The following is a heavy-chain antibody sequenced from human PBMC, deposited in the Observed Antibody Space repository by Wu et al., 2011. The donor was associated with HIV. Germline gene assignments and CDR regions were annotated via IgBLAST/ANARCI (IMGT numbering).Heavy chain of an antibody. Sequence: QVQLVQSGAEVKKPGASVKVSCKASGYTFSNYGIHWVRQAPGQGLEWMGWISAYNGDTSYAQKLQVRVTMTTDTSTNTAYMELRSLRSDDTAVYFCSRGTPSNPPYYFDYWGQGTLVTVSS. J-gene: IGHJ4*02. CDR3: SRGTPSNPPYYFDY. CDR1: GYTFSNYG. D-gene: IGHD3-10*01. V-gene: IGHV1-18*01. CDR2: ISAYNGDT.